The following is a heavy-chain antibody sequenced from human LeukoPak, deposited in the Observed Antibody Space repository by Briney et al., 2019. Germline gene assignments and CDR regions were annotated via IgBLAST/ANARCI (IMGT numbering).Heavy chain of an antibody. Sequence: PGGSLRLSCAASGFTVSSNYMSWVRQAPGKGLEWVSVIYSGGSTYYAGSVKGRFTISRHNSKNTLYLQMNSLRAEDTAVYYCARVWELHMDYWGQGTLVTVSS. J-gene: IGHJ4*02. CDR1: GFTVSSNY. V-gene: IGHV3-53*04. CDR3: ARVWELHMDY. D-gene: IGHD1-26*01. CDR2: IYSGGST.